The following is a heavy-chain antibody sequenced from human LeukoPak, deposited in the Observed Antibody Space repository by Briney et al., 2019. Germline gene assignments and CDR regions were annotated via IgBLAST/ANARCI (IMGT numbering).Heavy chain of an antibody. V-gene: IGHV3-74*01. Sequence: GGSLRLSCAASGFTFSSYWMHWVRQVPGKGLVWVSRITSEGSSTSYADSVKGRFTISRDNAKNTLYLQMNSLRAEDTAVYYFARGASVAALDWGQGTLVTVSS. CDR2: ITSEGSST. D-gene: IGHD2-15*01. CDR3: ARGASVAALD. J-gene: IGHJ4*02. CDR1: GFTFSSYW.